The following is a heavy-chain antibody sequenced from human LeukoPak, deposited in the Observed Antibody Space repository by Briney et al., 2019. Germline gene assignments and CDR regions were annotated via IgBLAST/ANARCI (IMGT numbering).Heavy chain of an antibody. CDR3: ARADADSSSWYLGYYYFYYMDV. CDR2: IKQDGSEK. Sequence: GGSLRLSCTASGFTFSSYWMTWVRQAPGKGLEWVANIKQDGSEKYYLDSVKGRFTVSRDNTKNSLSLQMNSLRVEDSAVYYCARADADSSSWYLGYYYFYYMDVWGKGTAVTVSS. V-gene: IGHV3-7*04. D-gene: IGHD6-13*01. J-gene: IGHJ6*03. CDR1: GFTFSSYW.